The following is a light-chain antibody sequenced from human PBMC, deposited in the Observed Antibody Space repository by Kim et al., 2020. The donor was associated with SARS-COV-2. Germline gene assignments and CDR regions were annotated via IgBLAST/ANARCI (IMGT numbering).Light chain of an antibody. CDR2: DND. CDR1: RSNIGNNP. V-gene: IGLV1-51*01. CDR3: ATWDSSLSVGV. J-gene: IGLJ3*02. Sequence: QSVLTQPPSVSAAPGQKVSIPCSGSRSNIGNNPVSWYQQFPGTAPRLITYDNDKRPSGIPDRFSSSKSGTSATLGITGLRTGDEADYYCATWDSSLSVGVFGGGTQLTVL.